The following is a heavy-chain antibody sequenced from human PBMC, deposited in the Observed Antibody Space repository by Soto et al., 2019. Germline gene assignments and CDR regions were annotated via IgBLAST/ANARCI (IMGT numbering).Heavy chain of an antibody. J-gene: IGHJ4*02. V-gene: IGHV3-30*03. D-gene: IGHD1-26*01. CDR1: GFLFDTYG. Sequence: VQLVESGGGVVQPGRSLRLSCVASGFLFDTYGMNWVGQTPGKGLEWVAIISYDGSHKEYADSVKGRFAISRDNSENTLYLQMNNLGVEDTALYYCATSASSDHWGQGTQVTVSS. CDR3: ATSASSDH. CDR2: ISYDGSHK.